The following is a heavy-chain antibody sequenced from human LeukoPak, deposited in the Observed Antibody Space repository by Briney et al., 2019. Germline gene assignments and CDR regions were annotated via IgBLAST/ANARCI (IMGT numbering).Heavy chain of an antibody. J-gene: IGHJ4*02. CDR3: VSFYETY. Sequence: GGSLRLSCATSGFTFSSYGFHWVRQALGKGLEWVAVIWYDGSQKYYLDSVKGRFTISRDSFDNTVYLQMNGLRAEDTAVYYCVSFYETYWGRGTLVTVSS. D-gene: IGHD2/OR15-2a*01. CDR2: IWYDGSQK. V-gene: IGHV3-33*01. CDR1: GFTFSSYG.